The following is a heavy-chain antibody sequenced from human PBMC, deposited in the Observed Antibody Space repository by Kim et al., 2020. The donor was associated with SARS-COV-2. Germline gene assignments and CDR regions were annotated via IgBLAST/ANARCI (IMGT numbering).Heavy chain of an antibody. V-gene: IGHV1-69*13. CDR3: ARGAVVVPAAPSYYYGMDV. J-gene: IGHJ6*02. CDR1: GGTFSSYA. D-gene: IGHD2-2*01. CDR2: IIPIFGTA. Sequence: SVKVSCKASGGTFSSYAISWVRQAPGQGLEWMGGIIPIFGTANYAQKFQGRVTITADESTSTAYMELSSLRSEDTAVYYCARGAVVVPAAPSYYYGMDVWGQGTTVTVSS.